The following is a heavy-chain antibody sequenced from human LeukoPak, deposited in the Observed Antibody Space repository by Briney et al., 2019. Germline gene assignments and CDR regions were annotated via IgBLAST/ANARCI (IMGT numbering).Heavy chain of an antibody. CDR1: GFTFSDYY. CDR2: ISSSSSYT. J-gene: IGHJ4*02. D-gene: IGHD6-13*01. Sequence: PGGSLRLSCAASGFTFSDYYMSWIRQAPGKGLEWVSYISSSSSYTNYADSVKGRFTISRDNAKNSLYLQMNSLRAEDTAVYYCASDAKRKYSSSWYGGTFDYWGQGTLVTVSS. CDR3: ASDAKRKYSSSWYGGTFDY. V-gene: IGHV3-11*05.